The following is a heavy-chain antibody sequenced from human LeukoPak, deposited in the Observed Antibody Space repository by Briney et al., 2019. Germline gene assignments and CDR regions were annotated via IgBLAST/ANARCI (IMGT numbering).Heavy chain of an antibody. CDR1: GFTFSSYW. Sequence: GGSLRLSCAASGFTFSSYWMSWVRQAPGKGLEWVANIKQDGSVKYYVDSVKGRFTISRDNAKNSLYLQMNSLRAEDTAVYYCARDDYSTDDYFDYWGQGTLATVSS. V-gene: IGHV3-7*04. D-gene: IGHD4-11*01. CDR3: ARDDYSTDDYFDY. J-gene: IGHJ4*02. CDR2: IKQDGSVK.